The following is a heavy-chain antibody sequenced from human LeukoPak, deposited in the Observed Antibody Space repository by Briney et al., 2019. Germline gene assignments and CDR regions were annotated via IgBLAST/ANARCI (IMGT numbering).Heavy chain of an antibody. J-gene: IGHJ6*03. CDR2: IYHSGNT. V-gene: IGHV4-59*08. D-gene: IGHD3/OR15-3a*01. CDR3: ARAGLGYYYYYMDV. Sequence: SETLSLTCTVSGGSISSYYWSWIRQPPGKGLEWIGSIYHSGNTYYNPSLKSRVTISVDTSKNQFSLKLSSVTAADTAVYYCARAGLGYYYYYMDVWGKGTTVTVSS. CDR1: GGSISSYY.